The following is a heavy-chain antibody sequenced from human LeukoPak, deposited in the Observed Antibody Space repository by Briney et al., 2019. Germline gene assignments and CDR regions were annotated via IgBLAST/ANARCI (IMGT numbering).Heavy chain of an antibody. CDR2: MSYSGST. CDR1: GGSISSYH. CDR3: ARLKENYRGSDY. Sequence: PSETLSLTCTVSGGSISSYHWSWIRQPPGKGLEWIGYMSYSGSTNYNPSLKSRVTISVDTSKNQISLKLSSVTAADTAVYYCARLKENYRGSDYWGQGTLVTVSS. J-gene: IGHJ4*02. D-gene: IGHD6-25*01. V-gene: IGHV4-59*01.